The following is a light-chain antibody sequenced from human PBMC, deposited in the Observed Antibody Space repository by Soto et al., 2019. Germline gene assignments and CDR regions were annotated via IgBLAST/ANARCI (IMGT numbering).Light chain of an antibody. CDR3: CSYAGSYTWV. J-gene: IGLJ3*02. V-gene: IGLV2-11*01. CDR1: SSDVGGYNY. Sequence: QSALTQPASVSGSPGQSITISCTGTSSDVGGYNYVSWYQQHPGKAPKLMIYEVTKRPSGVPDRFSVSQSDNTASLTISGLQAEDEADYYCCSYAGSYTWVFGGGTKVTVL. CDR2: EVT.